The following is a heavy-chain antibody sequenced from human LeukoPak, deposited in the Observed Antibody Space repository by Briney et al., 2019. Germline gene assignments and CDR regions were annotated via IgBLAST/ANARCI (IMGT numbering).Heavy chain of an antibody. CDR3: ARDRYQLLYSYYYMDV. CDR2: IIPIFGTA. Sequence: GSSVKVSCKASGGTFSSYAISWVRQAPGQGLEWMGGIIPIFGTANYAQKFQGRVTITTDESTSTAYMELSSLRSEDTAVYYCARDRYQLLYSYYYMDVWGKGTTVTVSS. CDR1: GGTFSSYA. D-gene: IGHD2-2*02. J-gene: IGHJ6*03. V-gene: IGHV1-69*05.